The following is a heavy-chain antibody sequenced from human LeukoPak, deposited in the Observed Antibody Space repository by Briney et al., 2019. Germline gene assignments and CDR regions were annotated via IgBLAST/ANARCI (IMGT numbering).Heavy chain of an antibody. CDR2: INPNSGGT. J-gene: IGHJ4*02. V-gene: IGHV1-2*02. Sequence: ASVKVSCKASGYTFTSYYMHWVRQAPGQGLEWMGWINPNSGGTNYAQKFQGGVTMTRDTSISTAYMELSRLRSDDTAVYYCATLTFGGVIEYFDYWGQGTLVTVSS. D-gene: IGHD3-16*02. CDR1: GYTFTSYY. CDR3: ATLTFGGVIEYFDY.